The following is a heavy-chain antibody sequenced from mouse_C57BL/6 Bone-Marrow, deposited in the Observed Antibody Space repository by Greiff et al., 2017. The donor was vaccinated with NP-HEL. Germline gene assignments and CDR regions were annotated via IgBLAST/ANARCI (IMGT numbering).Heavy chain of an antibody. Sequence: VQLQQSGAELARPGASVKLSCKASGYTFTSYGISWVKQRTGQGLEWIGEIYPRSGTTYYNEKFKGKATLTADKSSSTAYMELRSLTSEDSAVYFCVLLRDPPYAMDYWGQGTSVTVSS. CDR3: VLLRDPPYAMDY. CDR2: IYPRSGTT. CDR1: GYTFTSYG. J-gene: IGHJ4*01. D-gene: IGHD1-1*01. V-gene: IGHV1-81*01.